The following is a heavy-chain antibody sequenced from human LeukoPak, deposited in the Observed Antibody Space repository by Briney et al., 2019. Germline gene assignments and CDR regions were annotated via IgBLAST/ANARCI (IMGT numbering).Heavy chain of an antibody. CDR3: ARLIQDYYYDSSGYADY. J-gene: IGHJ4*02. CDR1: GYSFTSYW. Sequence: GEALKTPWRGSGYSFTSYWIGWVRQIPGKGLEVMGIIYPGDSDTRYSPSCQGQVTLSDDKFISTAYLPWRRLKASGHAMNYCARLIQDYYYDSSGYADYWGQGSLVTVSS. CDR2: IYPGDSDT. V-gene: IGHV5-51*01. D-gene: IGHD3-22*01.